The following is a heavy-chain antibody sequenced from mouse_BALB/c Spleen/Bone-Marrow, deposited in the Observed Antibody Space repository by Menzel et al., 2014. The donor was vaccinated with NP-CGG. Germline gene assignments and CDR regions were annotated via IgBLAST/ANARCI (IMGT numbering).Heavy chain of an antibody. CDR1: GYTFTFYW. CDR2: INPSNGRT. Sequence: QVHLQQPGAELVKPGASVKLSCKASGYTFTFYWIHWVKQRPGQGLEWIGEINPSNGRTNYNEKFKNKATLTVDKSSSTAYMQLSSLTSEDSAVYFCARYDGPAWFAYWGQGTLVTVSA. CDR3: ARYDGPAWFAY. J-gene: IGHJ3*01. D-gene: IGHD2-3*01. V-gene: IGHV1S81*02.